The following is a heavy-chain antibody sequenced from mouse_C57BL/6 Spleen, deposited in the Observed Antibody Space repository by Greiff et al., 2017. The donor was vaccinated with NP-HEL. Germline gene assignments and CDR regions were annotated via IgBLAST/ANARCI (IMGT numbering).Heavy chain of an antibody. V-gene: IGHV1-18*01. Sequence: VQLKESGPELVKPGASVKIPCKASGYTFTDYNMDWVKQSHGKSLEWIGDINPNNGGTIYNQKFKGKATLTVDKSSSTAYMELRSLTSEDTAVYYCARGIYDGYYVFAYWGQGTLVTVSA. D-gene: IGHD2-3*01. CDR3: ARGIYDGYYVFAY. CDR1: GYTFTDYN. CDR2: INPNNGGT. J-gene: IGHJ3*01.